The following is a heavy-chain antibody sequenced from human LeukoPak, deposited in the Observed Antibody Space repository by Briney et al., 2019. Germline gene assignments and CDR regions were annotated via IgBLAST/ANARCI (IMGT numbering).Heavy chain of an antibody. CDR1: GGSISSYY. CDR3: AREVPNYDSSGYQGHDAFDI. D-gene: IGHD3-22*01. V-gene: IGHV4-59*01. Sequence: SETLSLTCTVSGGSISSYYWSWIRQPPGEGLEWIGYIYYSGSTNYNPSLKSRVTISVDTSKNQFSLKLSSVTAADTAVYYCAREVPNYDSSGYQGHDAFDIWGQGTMVTVSS. J-gene: IGHJ3*02. CDR2: IYYSGST.